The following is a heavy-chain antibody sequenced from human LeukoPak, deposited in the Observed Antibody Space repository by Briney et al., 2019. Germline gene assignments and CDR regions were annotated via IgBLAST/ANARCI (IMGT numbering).Heavy chain of an antibody. V-gene: IGHV4-34*01. CDR2: INHSGST. CDR3: AKGPLAYCGGDCSFQH. CDR1: GGSFSGYY. J-gene: IGHJ1*01. Sequence: SETLSLTCAVYGGSFSGYYWSWIRQPPGKGLEWIGEINHSGSTNYNPSLKSRVTISVDTSKNQFSLKLSSVTAADTAVYYCAKGPLAYCGGDCSFQHWGQGTLVTVSS. D-gene: IGHD2-21*02.